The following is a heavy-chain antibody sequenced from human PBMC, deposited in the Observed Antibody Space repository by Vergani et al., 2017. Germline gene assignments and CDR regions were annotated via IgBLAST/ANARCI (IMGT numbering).Heavy chain of an antibody. Sequence: QVQLVESGGGVVQPGRSLRLSCAASGFTFSSYGMHWVRQAPGKGLEWVAVISYDGSNKYYADSVKGRFTISRDNSKNTLYRQMNSLRAEDTAVYYCAKDVWGDSRGGGYFDYWGQGTLVTVSS. V-gene: IGHV3-30*18. D-gene: IGHD3-22*01. J-gene: IGHJ4*02. CDR1: GFTFSSYG. CDR2: ISYDGSNK. CDR3: AKDVWGDSRGGGYFDY.